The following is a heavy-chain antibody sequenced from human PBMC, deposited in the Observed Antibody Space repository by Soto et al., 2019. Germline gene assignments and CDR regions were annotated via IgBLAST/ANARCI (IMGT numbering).Heavy chain of an antibody. J-gene: IGHJ4*02. CDR1: GFTFCGSA. CDR2: IRSKANSYAT. V-gene: IGHV3-73*01. D-gene: IGHD6-6*01. CDR3: TRRVEGSSSDDFDY. Sequence: GSLRISCAASGFTFCGSAMHWVRTTSGKGLEWVGRIRSKANSYATAYAASVKGRFTISRDDSKNTAYLQMNSLKTEDTAVYSCTRRVEGSSSDDFDYWGQGTLVTVSS.